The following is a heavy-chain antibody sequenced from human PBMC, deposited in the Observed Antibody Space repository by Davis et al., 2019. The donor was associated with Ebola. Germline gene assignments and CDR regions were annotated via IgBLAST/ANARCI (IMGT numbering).Heavy chain of an antibody. CDR1: GFTFSSYW. J-gene: IGHJ4*02. CDR2: INSDGSFT. V-gene: IGHV3-74*01. D-gene: IGHD3-10*01. CDR3: ARDYYTSGTH. Sequence: GESLKISCTASGFTFSSYWMHWVRQAPGKGLVWVSRINSDGSFTSYADSVKGRFTTSRDNAKNTLYLQMNSLRAEDTAVYYCARDYYTSGTHWGQGTLVTVSS.